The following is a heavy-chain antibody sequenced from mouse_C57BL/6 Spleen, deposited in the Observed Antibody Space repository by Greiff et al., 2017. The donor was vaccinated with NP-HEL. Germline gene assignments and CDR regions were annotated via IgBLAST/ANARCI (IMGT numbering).Heavy chain of an antibody. D-gene: IGHD1-1*01. V-gene: IGHV1-55*01. Sequence: VQLQQPGAELVKPGASVKMSCKASGYTFTSYWITWVKQRPGQGLEWIGDIYPGRGSTNYNEKFKSKAKLTVDTSSSTAYMQLSSLTSEDSAVYYCARDYGSSCYYAMDYWGQGTSVTVSS. J-gene: IGHJ4*01. CDR1: GYTFTSYW. CDR3: ARDYGSSCYYAMDY. CDR2: IYPGRGST.